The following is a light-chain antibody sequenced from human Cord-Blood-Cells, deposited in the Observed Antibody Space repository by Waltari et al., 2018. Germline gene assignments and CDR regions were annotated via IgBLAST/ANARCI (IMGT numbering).Light chain of an antibody. CDR2: YDD. J-gene: IGLJ1*01. Sequence: QSVLTQPPSVSEPPRQRVTISCSGSSSNIGNNAVNWYQQLPGKAPKLLIYYDDLLPSGVSDRFSGSKSGTSASLAISGLQSEDEADYYCAAWDDSLNGYVVGTGTKVTVL. V-gene: IGLV1-36*01. CDR1: SSNIGNNA. CDR3: AAWDDSLNGYV.